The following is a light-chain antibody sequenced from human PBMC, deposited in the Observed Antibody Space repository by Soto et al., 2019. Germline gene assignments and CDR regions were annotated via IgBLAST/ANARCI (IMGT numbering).Light chain of an antibody. J-gene: IGKJ5*01. CDR3: MQALQTRSIT. CDR2: LGS. Sequence: PGQPVFIYCRSSRSLLHSNGYNYLDWYLQKPGQSPQLLIYLGSNRASGVPDRFSGCGQGTDFKLKISRVEAEDVGVSYCMQALQTRSITFGQGTRLEI. CDR1: RSLLHSNGYNY. V-gene: IGKV2-28*01.